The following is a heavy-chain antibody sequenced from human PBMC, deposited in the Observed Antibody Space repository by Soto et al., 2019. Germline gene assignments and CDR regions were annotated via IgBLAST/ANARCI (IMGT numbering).Heavy chain of an antibody. CDR3: ARGWDTMIVVAPFDY. J-gene: IGHJ4*02. V-gene: IGHV1-18*01. CDR1: GYTFTSYG. CDR2: ISAYNGNT. Sequence: QVQLVQSGAEVKKPGASVKVSCKASGYTFTSYGISWVRQVPGQGREWMGWISAYNGNTNYAQKLQGRVTMTTHPPTSTAYMELRSLRSDDTAVYYCARGWDTMIVVAPFDYWGQGTLVTVSS. D-gene: IGHD3-22*01.